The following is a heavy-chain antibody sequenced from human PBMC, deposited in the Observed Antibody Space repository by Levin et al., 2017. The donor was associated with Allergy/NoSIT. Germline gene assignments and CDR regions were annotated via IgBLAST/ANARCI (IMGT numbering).Heavy chain of an antibody. CDR3: ARDPGSRGHDWYFDR. Sequence: GGSLRLSCAASGFTFSSYWMHWVRQVPGKGLVWVSRINSDGSSISHADSVKGRFTISRDNAKNTLYLQMNSLRAEDTAVYYCARDPGSRGHDWYFDRWGRGTLVTVSS. V-gene: IGHV3-74*01. J-gene: IGHJ2*01. D-gene: IGHD6-13*01. CDR2: INSDGSSI. CDR1: GFTFSSYW.